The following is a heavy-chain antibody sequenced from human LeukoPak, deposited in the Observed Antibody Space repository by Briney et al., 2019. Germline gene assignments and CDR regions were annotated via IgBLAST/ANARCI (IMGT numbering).Heavy chain of an antibody. Sequence: GGSLRLSCAVSGFTFSSYAMSWVRQAPGKGLEWVSTISNSDGTTYYADSAKGRFTISRDDSENTLSLQMNSLRAEDTAVYYCAKATGYLLWGQGTLVTVSS. D-gene: IGHD1-14*01. CDR2: ISNSDGTT. J-gene: IGHJ4*02. CDR3: AKATGYLL. CDR1: GFTFSSYA. V-gene: IGHV3-23*01.